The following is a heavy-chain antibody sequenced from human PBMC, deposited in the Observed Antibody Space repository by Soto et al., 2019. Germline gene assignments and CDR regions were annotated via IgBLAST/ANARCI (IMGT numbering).Heavy chain of an antibody. CDR1: GFTFTTYA. CDR2: ISGSGGAT. D-gene: IGHD3-22*01. J-gene: IGHJ5*02. V-gene: IGHV3-23*01. Sequence: GGSLRLSCVASGFTFTTYAMNWVRQAPGKGLEWVSGISGSGGATYYADSVKGRFTISRDNSKNTVYLQMNSLRAEDTAVYYCVKDDLAAYYASSRYYYHLGPGTLVTVSS. CDR3: VKDDLAAYYASSRYYYH.